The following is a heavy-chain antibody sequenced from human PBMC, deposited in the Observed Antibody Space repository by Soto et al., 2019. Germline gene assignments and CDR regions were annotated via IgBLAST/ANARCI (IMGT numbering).Heavy chain of an antibody. V-gene: IGHV4-4*07. CDR1: GGSISSYY. Sequence: QVQLQESGPGLVKPSETLSLTCTVSGGSISSYYWSWIRQPAGKGLEWIGRIYTSGSTNYNPSLKSRVTMSVDTSENQFSLKLSSVTAADPAVYDWARQNLWFGDAFDLWGQGTMVTVSS. J-gene: IGHJ3*01. D-gene: IGHD3-10*01. CDR2: IYTSGST. CDR3: ARQNLWFGDAFDL.